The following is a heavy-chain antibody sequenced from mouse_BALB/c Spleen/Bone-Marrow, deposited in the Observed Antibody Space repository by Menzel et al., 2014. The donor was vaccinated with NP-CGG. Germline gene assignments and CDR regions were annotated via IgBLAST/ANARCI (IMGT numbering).Heavy chain of an antibody. J-gene: IGHJ2*01. CDR2: ISDGGSYT. CDR1: GFTFSDYY. D-gene: IGHD1-1*01. Sequence: EVQRVESGGGLVKPGGSLKLSCAASGFTFSDYYMYWVRQTPEKRLEWVATISDGGSYTYYPDSVKGRFTISRDNAKNNLYLQMSSLKSEDTAMYYCARGSSYFDYWGQGTTLAVSP. CDR3: ARGSSYFDY. V-gene: IGHV5-4*02.